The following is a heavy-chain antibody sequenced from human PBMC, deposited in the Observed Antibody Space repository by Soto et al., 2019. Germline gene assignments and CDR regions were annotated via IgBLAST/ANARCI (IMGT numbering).Heavy chain of an antibody. D-gene: IGHD3-16*01. CDR2: IIPMVGTP. J-gene: IGHJ6*03. Sequence: QAQLVQSGAEVKRPGSSVKVSCKASGATFSSYGISWGRQAPGQGLEWMGRIIPMVGTPNYAQKFQGRVTFSADKSTSTAYMVLNSLISDDTAVYYCATDGGSTSSSAYNYFMDVWGKGTPVTVSS. CDR3: ATDGGSTSSSAYNYFMDV. CDR1: GATFSSYG. V-gene: IGHV1-69*08.